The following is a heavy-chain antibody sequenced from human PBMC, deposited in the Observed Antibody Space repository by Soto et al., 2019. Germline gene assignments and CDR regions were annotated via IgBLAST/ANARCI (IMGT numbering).Heavy chain of an antibody. CDR1: GVSISSGGYY. Sequence: QVQLQESGPGLVKPSQTLSLTCTVSGVSISSGGYYWSWIRQHPGKGLEWIGYIYYSGSTYSNPSLKSRVTISVDTSKNHFSLKLSSVTAADTAVYYCSRWPQLEPRFDYWGQGTLVTVSS. CDR3: SRWPQLEPRFDY. CDR2: IYYSGST. J-gene: IGHJ4*02. V-gene: IGHV4-31*03. D-gene: IGHD1-1*01.